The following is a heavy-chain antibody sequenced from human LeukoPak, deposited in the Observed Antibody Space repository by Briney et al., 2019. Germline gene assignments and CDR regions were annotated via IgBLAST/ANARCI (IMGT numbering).Heavy chain of an antibody. Sequence: GGSLRLSCAASGIIFSNYWMHWVRQAPGKGLVWVSRINRDGSSTSYADSVKGRFTISRDNAKNTLYLQMNSLRAEDTAVYYCAKSLRYSGYPFDYWGQGTLVTVSS. CDR2: INRDGSST. CDR3: AKSLRYSGYPFDY. J-gene: IGHJ4*02. V-gene: IGHV3-74*01. CDR1: GIIFSNYW. D-gene: IGHD5-12*01.